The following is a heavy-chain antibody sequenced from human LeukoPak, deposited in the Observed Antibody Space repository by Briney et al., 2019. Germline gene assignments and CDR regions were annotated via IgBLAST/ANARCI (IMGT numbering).Heavy chain of an antibody. J-gene: IGHJ3*02. CDR3: ARGITRATPLSAFDI. D-gene: IGHD1-26*01. Sequence: GASVKVSCKASGYTFTSYAMNWVRQAPGQGLEWMGWINTNTGNPTYAQGFTGRFVFSLDTSVSTAYLQISSLKAEDTAVYYCARGITRATPLSAFDIWGQGTMVTVSS. V-gene: IGHV7-4-1*02. CDR1: GYTFTSYA. CDR2: INTNTGNP.